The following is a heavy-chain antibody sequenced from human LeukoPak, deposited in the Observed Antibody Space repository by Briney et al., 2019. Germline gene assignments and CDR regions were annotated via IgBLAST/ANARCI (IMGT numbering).Heavy chain of an antibody. CDR2: ISYDGSSK. V-gene: IGHV3-30*01. CDR3: ARDPGFDYDFWSGYYTYFDY. J-gene: IGHJ4*02. Sequence: GSLRLSCAASGFTFSTSWMSWVRQAPGKGLEWVAVISYDGSSKYYADSVKGRFTISRDNSKNTLYLQMNSLRAEDTAVYYCARDPGFDYDFWSGYYTYFDYWGQGTLVTVSS. CDR1: GFTFSTSW. D-gene: IGHD3-3*01.